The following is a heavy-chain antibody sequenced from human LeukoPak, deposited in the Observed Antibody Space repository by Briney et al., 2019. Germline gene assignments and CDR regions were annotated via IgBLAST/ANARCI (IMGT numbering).Heavy chain of an antibody. D-gene: IGHD4-17*01. CDR1: GFTFSSYA. CDR2: ISYDGSNK. J-gene: IGHJ4*02. V-gene: IGHV3-30-3*01. CDR3: ARGKTPAVTTPFDY. Sequence: GGSLRLSCAASGFTFSSYAIHWVRRAPGKGLEWVAVISYDGSNKYYADSVKGRFTISRDNSKNTLYLQMNSLRAEDTAVYYCARGKTPAVTTPFDYWGQGTLVTVSS.